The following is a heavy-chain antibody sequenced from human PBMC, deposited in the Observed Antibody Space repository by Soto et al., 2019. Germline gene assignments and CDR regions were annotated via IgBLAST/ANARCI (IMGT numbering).Heavy chain of an antibody. V-gene: IGHV3-53*01. J-gene: IGHJ4*02. CDR1: GLTISSTS. CDR3: ARSCYTGTYSARFPHY. CDR2: LYTGTDT. Sequence: PGGSLRLSCAASGLTISSTSLTWVRQALGKGLEGVAILYTGTDTIYPGSVKGRFTISRDSSKDTFYLQMNSLRAEDTAMYFCARSCYTGTYSARFPHYWGQGSLVTVST. D-gene: IGHD1-26*01.